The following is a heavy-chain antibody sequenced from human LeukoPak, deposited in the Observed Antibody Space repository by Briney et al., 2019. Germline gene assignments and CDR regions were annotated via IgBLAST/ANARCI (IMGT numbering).Heavy chain of an antibody. J-gene: IGHJ4*02. D-gene: IGHD6-6*01. CDR3: ASFSSSGFDY. CDR2: ISCGSSYI. Sequence: PGGSLRLSCAASGFTFSSYSMNWVRQAPGKGLEWVSSISCGSSYIYYADYADSVKARFTISRDNAKNSLFLQMNSLRVEDTAVYYCASFSSSGFDYWGQGTLVTVSS. CDR1: GFTFSSYS. V-gene: IGHV3-21*01.